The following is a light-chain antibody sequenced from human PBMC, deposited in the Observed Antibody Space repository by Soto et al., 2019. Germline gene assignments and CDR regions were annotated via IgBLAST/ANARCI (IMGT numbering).Light chain of an antibody. CDR1: QSVSNN. V-gene: IGKV3-15*01. Sequence: EIVMTQSPATLSVSPGERATLSCRASQSVSNNLAWYQQKPGQAPRLLIYGASTRATGIPVRFSGSGSGTEFTLTISSLQSEDFAVYYCQRYNNWPPWTFGQGTKVEIK. J-gene: IGKJ1*01. CDR3: QRYNNWPPWT. CDR2: GAS.